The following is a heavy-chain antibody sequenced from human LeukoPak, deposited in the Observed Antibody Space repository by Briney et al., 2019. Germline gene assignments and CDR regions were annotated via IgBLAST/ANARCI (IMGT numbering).Heavy chain of an antibody. CDR1: GGSISTSY. D-gene: IGHD6-13*01. CDR3: ARQIAAPGNYYYYLDV. Sequence: PSETLSLTCTVSGGSISTSYWTWIRQPPGKGLEWIGYIYTSGSTDYNPSLKSRVTISVDTSKNQFSLKLTSVTAADTAMYYCARQIAAPGNYYYYLDVCGKGTTVTVSS. J-gene: IGHJ6*03. V-gene: IGHV4-4*09. CDR2: IYTSGST.